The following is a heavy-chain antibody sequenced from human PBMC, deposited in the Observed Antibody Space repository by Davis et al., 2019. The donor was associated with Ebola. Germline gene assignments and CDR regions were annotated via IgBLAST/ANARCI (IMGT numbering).Heavy chain of an antibody. CDR2: IKSKISGGTI. CDR3: TTGPNDY. CDR1: GFTLSGYD. Sequence: GESLKISCAASGFTLSGYDMNWVRQAPGKGLEWVGRIKSKISGGTINYAAPVKGRFTISRDDSKNTLYLQMNSLKTEDTAVYYCTTGPNDYWGQGTLVTVSS. J-gene: IGHJ4*02. V-gene: IGHV3-15*01.